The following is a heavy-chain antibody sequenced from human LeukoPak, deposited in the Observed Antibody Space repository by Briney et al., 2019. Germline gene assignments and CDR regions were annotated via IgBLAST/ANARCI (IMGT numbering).Heavy chain of an antibody. CDR3: ARGSGSATVTPFDI. J-gene: IGHJ3*02. CDR1: GGSISSGGYY. Sequence: PSETLSLTCTVSGGSISSGGYYWSWIRQPPGKGLEWIGSTYYSGSINYNPSLKSRVTISVDASKNQFSLKLSSVTAADTAVYYCARGSGSATVTPFDIWGQGTLVTVSS. CDR2: TYYSGSI. V-gene: IGHV4-61*08. D-gene: IGHD4-17*01.